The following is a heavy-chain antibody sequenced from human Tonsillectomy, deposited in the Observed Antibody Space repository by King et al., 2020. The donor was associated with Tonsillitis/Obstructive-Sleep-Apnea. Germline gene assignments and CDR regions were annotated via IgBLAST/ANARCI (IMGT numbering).Heavy chain of an antibody. J-gene: IGHJ4*02. CDR1: GFTFNNYG. CDR3: ARGSLEVAAAERYFFDY. Sequence: VQLVESGGGVVQPGRSLRLSCAASGFTFNNYGMHWVRQAPGKGLEWVAVIWYDGFNKYYADSVKGRFIISRANSKNTLYLQMNSLRAEDTAVYYCARGSLEVAAAERYFFDYWGQGTLVTVSS. CDR2: IWYDGFNK. V-gene: IGHV3-33*01. D-gene: IGHD2-2*01.